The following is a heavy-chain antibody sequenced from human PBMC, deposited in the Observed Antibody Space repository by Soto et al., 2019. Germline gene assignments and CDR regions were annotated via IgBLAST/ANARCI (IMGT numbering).Heavy chain of an antibody. V-gene: IGHV4-59*01. CDR2: AYYSGST. CDR1: GGSISHYY. Sequence: SETLSLTCTVSGGSISHYYWSWIRQSPGKGLEWIGYAYYSGSTDYNPSLKSRVTMSVDTSKNQVSLKLNSVTTADTAVYYCARDRSTYGGGGTGEVKENWFDPWGPGTLVTAPQ. D-gene: IGHD2-8*01. CDR3: ARDRSTYGGGGTGEVKENWFDP. J-gene: IGHJ5*02.